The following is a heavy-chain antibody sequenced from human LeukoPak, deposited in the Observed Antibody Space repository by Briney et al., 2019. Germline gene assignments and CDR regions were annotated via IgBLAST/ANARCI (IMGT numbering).Heavy chain of an antibody. Sequence: ASVKVSCKASGYTFTGYYMHWVRQAPGQGLEWMGWINPNSGGTNYAQKFQGWVTMTRDTSISTAYMELSRLRSDDTAVYYCARAPGGSWYLLFDYWGQGTLVTVSS. D-gene: IGHD6-13*01. CDR3: ARAPGGSWYLLFDY. V-gene: IGHV1-2*04. CDR1: GYTFTGYY. CDR2: INPNSGGT. J-gene: IGHJ4*02.